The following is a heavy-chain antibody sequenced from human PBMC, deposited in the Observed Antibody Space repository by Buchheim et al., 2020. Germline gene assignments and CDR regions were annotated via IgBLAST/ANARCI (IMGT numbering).Heavy chain of an antibody. CDR3: AKVTPGWYYFDY. CDR1: GFTFSSYG. V-gene: IGHV3-30*18. D-gene: IGHD6-19*01. J-gene: IGHJ4*02. Sequence: QVQLVESGGGVVQPGRSLRLSCAASGFTFSSYGMHWVRQAPGKGLEWVAVISYDGSNKYYADSVKGRFTISRDNSKNTLYLQMNSLRAEDTAVYYCAKVTPGWYYFDYWGQGTL. CDR2: ISYDGSNK.